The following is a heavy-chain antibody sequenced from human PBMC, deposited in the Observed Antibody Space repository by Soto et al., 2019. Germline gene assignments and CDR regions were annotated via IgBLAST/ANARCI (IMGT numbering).Heavy chain of an antibody. D-gene: IGHD3-10*01. CDR3: ASGIDSRDGFYPHFDY. J-gene: IGHJ4*02. CDR2: IIPTFGTA. V-gene: IGHV1-69*01. CDR1: GGTFSSYA. Sequence: QVQLVQSGAEVKKPGSSVKVSCKASGGTFSSYAISWVRQAPGQGLEWMGGIIPTFGTANYPQTFQARVTIIAVEPRRTAYMELCSLRSEDTAVYFCASGIDSRDGFYPHFDYWGQGTLVTFSS.